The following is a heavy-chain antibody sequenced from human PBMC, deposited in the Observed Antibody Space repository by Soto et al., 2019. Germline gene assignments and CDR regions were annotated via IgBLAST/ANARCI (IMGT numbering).Heavy chain of an antibody. Sequence: QLHVVQSGAVVKEPGASVTVSCSASGYPVTAYYMHWVRQAPGRGLEWMGGINPATGAAEYKQTFQGRVPLTRDTSTSTGFMELSGLASGDTAVFYWAGGGGVGVAGSAAFEMWGQGTLVTVSS. CDR3: AGGGGVGVAGSAAFEM. CDR2: INPATGAA. J-gene: IGHJ3*02. V-gene: IGHV1-2*02. CDR1: GYPVTAYY. D-gene: IGHD3-3*01.